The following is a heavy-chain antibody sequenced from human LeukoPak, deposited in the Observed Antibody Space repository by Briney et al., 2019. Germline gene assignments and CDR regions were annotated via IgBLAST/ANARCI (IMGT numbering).Heavy chain of an antibody. J-gene: IGHJ4*02. CDR3: ARGPLVTIFGVEDY. V-gene: IGHV1-2*02. D-gene: IGHD3-3*01. Sequence: EASVKVSCKASGYTFTGYYMHWVRQAPGQGREWMGWINPNSGGTNYAQKFQGRVTMTRDTAISTAYMELSRLRSDDTAVYYCARGPLVTIFGVEDYWGQGTLVTVSS. CDR2: INPNSGGT. CDR1: GYTFTGYY.